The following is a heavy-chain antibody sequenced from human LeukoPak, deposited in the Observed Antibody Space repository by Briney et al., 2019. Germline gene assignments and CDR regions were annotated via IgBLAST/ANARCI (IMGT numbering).Heavy chain of an antibody. J-gene: IGHJ4*02. Sequence: GGSLRLSCAASGFTFSTYGMSWVRQAPGKGLEWVGRTRNKANNYTTEYAASVKGRFTISRDDSRNSLYLQMNSLKTEDTAVYYCARTPRVRGVFNPFDYWGQGTLVTVSS. CDR3: ARTPRVRGVFNPFDY. CDR2: TRNKANNYTT. CDR1: GFTFSTYG. V-gene: IGHV3-72*01. D-gene: IGHD3-10*01.